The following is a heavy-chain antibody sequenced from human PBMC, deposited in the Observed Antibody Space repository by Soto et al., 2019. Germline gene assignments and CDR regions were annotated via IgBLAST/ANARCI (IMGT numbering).Heavy chain of an antibody. CDR1: GFTFSNAW. CDR3: TTAGRGGGDFYYYYYMDV. V-gene: IGHV3-15*01. J-gene: IGHJ6*03. D-gene: IGHD2-21*01. Sequence: GGSLRLSCAASGFTFSNAWMSWVRQAPGKGLEWVGRIKSKTDGGTTDYAAPVKGRFTISRDDSKNTLYLQMNSLKTEDTAVYYCTTAGRGGGDFYYYYYMDVWGKGTTVTVSS. CDR2: IKSKTDGGTT.